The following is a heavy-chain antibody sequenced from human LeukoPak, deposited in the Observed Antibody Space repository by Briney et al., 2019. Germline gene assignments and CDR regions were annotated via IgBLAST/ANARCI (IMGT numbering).Heavy chain of an antibody. J-gene: IGHJ4*02. D-gene: IGHD6-6*01. CDR2: IYSKTDGATT. CDR3: IAGRY. CDR1: GFTFNNAW. V-gene: IGHV3-15*01. Sequence: GGSLRLSCATSGFTFNNAWLNWVRQAPGKGLEWVGRIYSKTDGATTDYAAPMKGRFIISRDDSKNTLYLQMHSLKTEDTAVYYCIAGRYWGQGTLVTVSS.